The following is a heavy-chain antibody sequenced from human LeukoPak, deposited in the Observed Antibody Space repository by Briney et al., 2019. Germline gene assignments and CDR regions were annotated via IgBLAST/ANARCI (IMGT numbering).Heavy chain of an antibody. CDR2: IYYSGST. D-gene: IGHD3-10*01. J-gene: IGHJ4*02. CDR1: GGSISSYY. Sequence: SETLSLTCTVSGGSISSYYWSWIRQPPGKGLEWIGYIYYSGSTNYNPSLKSRVTTSVDTSKNQFSLKLSSVTAADTAVYYCARVVKGRYGSGSYYNKWGQGTLVTVSS. CDR3: ARVVKGRYGSGSYYNK. V-gene: IGHV4-59*01.